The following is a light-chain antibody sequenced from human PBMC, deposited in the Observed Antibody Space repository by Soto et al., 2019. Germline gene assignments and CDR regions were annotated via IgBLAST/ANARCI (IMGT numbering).Light chain of an antibody. Sequence: DIQMTQSPSTLSASVGDRVTITCRASQSISSWLAWYQQKPGKAPKLLIYKAFSLESGVPSRFSGSGSGTEFTLTISRLQPDVFAAYYCQQDNSYYTFGQGSKLEI. V-gene: IGKV1-5*03. CDR2: KAF. CDR3: QQDNSYYT. CDR1: QSISSW. J-gene: IGKJ2*01.